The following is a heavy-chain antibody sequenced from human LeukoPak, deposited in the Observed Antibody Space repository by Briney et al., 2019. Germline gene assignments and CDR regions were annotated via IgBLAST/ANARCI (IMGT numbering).Heavy chain of an antibody. J-gene: IGHJ5*02. Sequence: SETLSLTCAVYGGSFSGYYWSWIRQPPGKGLEWIGEINHSGSTNYNPSLKSRVTISVDTSKNQFSLKLSSVTAADTAVYYCARGPAAGTLDWFDPWGQGTLATVSS. CDR3: ARGPAAGTLDWFDP. D-gene: IGHD6-13*01. CDR2: INHSGST. CDR1: GGSFSGYY. V-gene: IGHV4-34*01.